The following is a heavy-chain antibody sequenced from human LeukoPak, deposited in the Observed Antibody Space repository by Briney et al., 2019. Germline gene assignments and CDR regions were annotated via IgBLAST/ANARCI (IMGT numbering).Heavy chain of an antibody. J-gene: IGHJ4*02. V-gene: IGHV3-21*01. CDR3: ARDLGYSSGPNY. CDR1: GFTFSSYS. D-gene: IGHD6-19*01. CDR2: ISSSSSYI. Sequence: GGSLRLSCSASGFTFSSYSMNWVRQAPGKGLEGVSSISSSSSYIYYADSVKGRFTISRDNAKNSIYLQMNGLTAEDTAVYYCARDLGYSSGPNYWGQGTRVTVSS.